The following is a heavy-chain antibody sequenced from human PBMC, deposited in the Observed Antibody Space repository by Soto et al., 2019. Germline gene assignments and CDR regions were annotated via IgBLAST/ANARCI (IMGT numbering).Heavy chain of an antibody. D-gene: IGHD6-19*01. Sequence: QVQLVESGGALVRPGGSLRLSCDVSGFTFGNYYMSWIRQAPGKGLESISYISSRGVTIYYADSVKGRFTISRDNAKNSLSLQMHSLSAEDTAASYCARVTASGWFVNGRDCLGHWGQGTMVTVSS. CDR3: ARVTASGWFVNGRDCLGH. J-gene: IGHJ5*02. CDR2: ISSRGVTI. V-gene: IGHV3-11*01. CDR1: GFTFGNYY.